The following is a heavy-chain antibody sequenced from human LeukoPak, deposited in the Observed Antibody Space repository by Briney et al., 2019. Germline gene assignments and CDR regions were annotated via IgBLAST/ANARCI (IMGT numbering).Heavy chain of an antibody. V-gene: IGHV3-23*01. CDR1: GFTFNNYP. CDR2: IDSSGRFT. D-gene: IGHD1-26*01. Sequence: GGSLRLSCAASGFTFNNYPMTWVRQAPWKGLEWVSSIDSSGRFTFFSDSVKGRFAISRDNSKRTLYMQMNSLRVEDTALYYCVRLTGPSDVWGQGTLVTVSS. CDR3: VRLTGPSDV. J-gene: IGHJ4*02.